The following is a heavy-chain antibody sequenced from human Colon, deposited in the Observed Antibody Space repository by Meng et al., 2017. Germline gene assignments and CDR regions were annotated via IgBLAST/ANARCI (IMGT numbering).Heavy chain of an antibody. CDR2: IIPILGIA. D-gene: IGHD5-18*01. J-gene: IGHJ4*02. Sequence: QVQLVQSGAEVKKPGSSAKVSCKASGGTFSSYAISWVRQAPGQGLEWMGGIIPILGIANYAQKFQGRVTITADKSTSTAYMELSSLRSEDTAVYYCARPASVVYSYGSFDYWGQGTLVTVSS. CDR3: ARPASVVYSYGSFDY. V-gene: IGHV1-69*10. CDR1: GGTFSSYA.